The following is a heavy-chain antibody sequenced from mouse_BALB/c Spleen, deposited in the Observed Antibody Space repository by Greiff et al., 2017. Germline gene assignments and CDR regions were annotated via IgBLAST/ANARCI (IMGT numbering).Heavy chain of an antibody. CDR1: GFTFSSFG. CDR2: ISSGSSTI. V-gene: IGHV5-17*02. CDR3: ARDWDDPSFDY. D-gene: IGHD4-1*01. Sequence: EVMLVESGGGLVQPGGSRKLSCAASGFTFSSFGMHWVRQAPEKGLEWVAYISSGSSTIYYADTVKGRFTISRDNPKNTLFLQMTSLRSEDTAMYYCARDWDDPSFDYWGQGTTLTVSA. J-gene: IGHJ2*01.